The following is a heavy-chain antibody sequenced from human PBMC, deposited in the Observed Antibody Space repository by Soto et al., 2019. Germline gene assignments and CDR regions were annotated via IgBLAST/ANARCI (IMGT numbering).Heavy chain of an antibody. D-gene: IGHD2-2*01. V-gene: IGHV3-30*03. CDR3: ATDTGDCSRVSCTPGNNWFDP. CDR1: GLTFRNYG. Sequence: LRLSCVVSGLTFRNYGMHWIRQAPGKGLEWVAIISYDGRKTYNLDSVKGRFTISRDNSRNTLYLEMNSLRVEDTALYYCATDTGDCSRVSCTPGNNWFDPWGQGTLVTVSS. J-gene: IGHJ5*02. CDR2: ISYDGRKT.